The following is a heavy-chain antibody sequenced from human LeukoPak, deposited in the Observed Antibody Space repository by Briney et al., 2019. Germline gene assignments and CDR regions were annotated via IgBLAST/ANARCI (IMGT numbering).Heavy chain of an antibody. Sequence: GGSLTLSCAASGFTFSTYNMNWVRQAPGKGPEWVSSISNNVGYIYYADSVKGRFTVSGDNAKNSLCLQMNSLRAEGTAVSSRTAQLYCTGNSSSTRNFDYWGQGTLVTVSS. J-gene: IGHJ4*02. V-gene: IGHV3-21*01. CDR2: ISNNVGYI. CDR3: TAQLYCTGNSSSTRNFDY. CDR1: GFTFSTYN. D-gene: IGHD2-8*02.